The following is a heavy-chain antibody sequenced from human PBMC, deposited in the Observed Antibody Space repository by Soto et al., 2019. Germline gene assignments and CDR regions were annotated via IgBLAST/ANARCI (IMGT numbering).Heavy chain of an antibody. CDR1: GGTFSSYA. CDR2: IIPIFGTA. V-gene: IGHV1-69*01. Sequence: QVQLVQSGAEVKKPGSSVKVSCKASGGTFSSYAISWVRQAPGEGLEWMGGIIPIFGTANYAQKFQGRVTITADESTSTDYLELSSLRSEDTAVYYCARGSRGRFLEWLAFDYWGQGTLVTVSS. CDR3: ARGSRGRFLEWLAFDY. J-gene: IGHJ4*02. D-gene: IGHD3-3*01.